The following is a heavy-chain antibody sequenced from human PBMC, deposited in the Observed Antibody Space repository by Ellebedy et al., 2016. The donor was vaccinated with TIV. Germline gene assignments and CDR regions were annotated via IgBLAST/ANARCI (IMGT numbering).Heavy chain of an antibody. CDR1: GGSFSGYS. CDR3: ARGRRFFYYGMDV. CDR2: INHSGST. V-gene: IGHV4-34*01. J-gene: IGHJ6*02. D-gene: IGHD3-3*01. Sequence: MPGGSLRLSCAVYGGSFSGYSWSWIRQPPGKGLEWNGEINHSGSTNYNPSLKSRVTISVDTSKNQFSLKLSSVTAADTAVYYCARGRRFFYYGMDVWGQGTTVTVSS.